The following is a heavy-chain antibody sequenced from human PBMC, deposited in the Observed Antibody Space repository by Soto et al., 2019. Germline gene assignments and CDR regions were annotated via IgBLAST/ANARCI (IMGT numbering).Heavy chain of an antibody. CDR1: GFSFNEAW. CDR2: IKTSAGGGAT. CDR3: TTGSVESI. D-gene: IGHD2-15*01. V-gene: IGHV3-15*07. Sequence: EVQLVESAGGLVKPGGSLRLSCVASGFSFNEAWMNWVRQAPGEGLEWVGRIKTSAGGGATDYAAPVQGRFTISRDDSQNALYLHMNSLRTEDTAIYYCTTGSVESIWGQGTTVTVSS. J-gene: IGHJ6*02.